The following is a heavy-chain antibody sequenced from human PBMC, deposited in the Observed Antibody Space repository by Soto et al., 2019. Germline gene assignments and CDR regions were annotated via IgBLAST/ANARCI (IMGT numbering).Heavy chain of an antibody. CDR1: GGSISSPHDY. Sequence: SETLSLTCTVSGGSISSPHDYWARIRQSPGRELEWIGSIYYSGSTYYSPSLKSRISLSVDTSKNQFSLTLTSVTAADTAVYFCARHGLTAYMAYYFDFWGQGTLVTVSS. D-gene: IGHD3-16*01. CDR2: IYYSGST. J-gene: IGHJ4*02. V-gene: IGHV4-39*01. CDR3: ARHGLTAYMAYYFDF.